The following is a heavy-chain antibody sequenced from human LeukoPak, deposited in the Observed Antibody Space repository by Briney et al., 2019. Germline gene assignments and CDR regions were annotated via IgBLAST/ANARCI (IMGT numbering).Heavy chain of an antibody. Sequence: SETLSLTCTVSGGSISTSSYYWGWIRQPPGKGLEWIGSIYYSGSTYCNPSLKSRVTISVDTSKNQFSLKLSSVTAADTAVYYCARGSRTSIAARARFGYFDYWGQGTLVTVSS. CDR3: ARGSRTSIAARARFGYFDY. D-gene: IGHD6-6*01. CDR2: IYYSGST. CDR1: GGSISTSSYY. V-gene: IGHV4-39*07. J-gene: IGHJ4*02.